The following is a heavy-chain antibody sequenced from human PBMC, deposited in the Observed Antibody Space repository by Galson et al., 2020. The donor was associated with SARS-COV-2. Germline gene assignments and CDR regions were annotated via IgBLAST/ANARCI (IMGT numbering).Heavy chain of an antibody. D-gene: IGHD6-19*01. Sequence: SLRLSCAVSGFTFKDFWMSWFRQAPGKGLEWVANIRGDGSETNYVDSVQGRFFISRDNAIDSLFLQMNNLTADDTAVYFCSREGWQGGYWGQGTRVTVSS. CDR3: SREGWQGGY. J-gene: IGHJ4*02. CDR1: GFTFKDFW. CDR2: IRGDGSET. V-gene: IGHV3-7*01.